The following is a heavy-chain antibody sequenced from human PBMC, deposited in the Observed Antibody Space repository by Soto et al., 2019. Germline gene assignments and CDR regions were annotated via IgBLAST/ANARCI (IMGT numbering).Heavy chain of an antibody. CDR2: IAVGSGYT. CDR1: GFTFTSSA. CDR3: AADATAWQQMVPSDY. Sequence: SVKVSCKASGFTFTSSAFQWVRQARGQRLEWIGWIAVGSGYTNYAQRFQDRVTLTRDMSTATTYMELSRRTSEDTAIYYCAADATAWQQMVPSDYWGQGTLVTVSS. D-gene: IGHD2-8*01. J-gene: IGHJ4*02. V-gene: IGHV1-58*01.